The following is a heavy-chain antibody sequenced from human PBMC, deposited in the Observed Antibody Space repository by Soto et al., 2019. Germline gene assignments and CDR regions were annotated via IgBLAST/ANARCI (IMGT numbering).Heavy chain of an antibody. J-gene: IGHJ4*02. CDR1: GFTFSSYG. Sequence: PGGSLRLSCAASGFTFSSYGMHWVRQAPGKGLEWVAVIWYDGSNKYYADSVKGRFTISRDNSKNTLYLQMNSLRAEDTAVYYCARDGGKSYSYGPRYFDYWGQGTLVTVSS. CDR2: IWYDGSNK. D-gene: IGHD5-18*01. V-gene: IGHV3-33*01. CDR3: ARDGGKSYSYGPRYFDY.